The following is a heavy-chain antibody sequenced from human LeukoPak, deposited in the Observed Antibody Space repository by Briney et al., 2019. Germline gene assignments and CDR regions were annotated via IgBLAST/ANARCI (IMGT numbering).Heavy chain of an antibody. Sequence: ASVKVSCKVSGYTFTVYYMHWVRQAPGQGLEWLGWINPNSGGTNYAQNFQGRVTMTRDTSVSTAYMELSRLRSDDTAVYYCARDQGHGGNSWDYWGQGTLVTVSS. J-gene: IGHJ4*02. CDR2: INPNSGGT. CDR3: ARDQGHGGNSWDY. CDR1: GYTFTVYY. V-gene: IGHV1-2*02. D-gene: IGHD4-23*01.